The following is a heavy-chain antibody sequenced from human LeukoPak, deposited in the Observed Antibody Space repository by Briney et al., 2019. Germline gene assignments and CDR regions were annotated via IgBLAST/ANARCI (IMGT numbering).Heavy chain of an antibody. J-gene: IGHJ3*02. CDR2: MYPNSGDT. CDR1: GYTFTGYY. V-gene: IGHV1-2*02. D-gene: IGHD1-26*01. CDR3: VRSIVGTAGRGAFDM. Sequence: ASVNVSCKASGYTFTGYYIQWVRQARGQGLEWVGWMYPNSGDTNYAQKFQGRVRMTRDPHIRPAYMELRRLRSHDTAVYSCVRSIVGTAGRGAFDMWGQGTMVTVSS.